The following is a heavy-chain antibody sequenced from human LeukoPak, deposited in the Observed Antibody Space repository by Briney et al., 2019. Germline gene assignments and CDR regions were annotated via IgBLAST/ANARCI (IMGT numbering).Heavy chain of an antibody. D-gene: IGHD2-2*01. Sequence: GASVKVSCKASGYTFTSYGISWVRRAPGQGLEWMGWVSAYNGNTNYAQKLQGRVTMTTDTSTSTAYVELRSLRSDDTAVYYCARDCSSTSCFYVFDYWGQGTLVTVSS. V-gene: IGHV1-18*01. J-gene: IGHJ4*02. CDR3: ARDCSSTSCFYVFDY. CDR1: GYTFTSYG. CDR2: VSAYNGNT.